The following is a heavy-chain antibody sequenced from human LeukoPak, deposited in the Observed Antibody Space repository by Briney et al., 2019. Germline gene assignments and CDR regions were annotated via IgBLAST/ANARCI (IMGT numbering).Heavy chain of an antibody. CDR2: IHHSGSV. V-gene: IGHV4-38-2*02. D-gene: IGHD6-13*01. CDR1: GYSIISDYF. J-gene: IGHJ5*02. Sequence: PSETLSLTCIVSGYSIISDYFWGWVRQPPGKGPEWIGSIHHSGSVYYNPSLKSRVTISVDTSKNQFSLKLSSVTAADTAVYYCARGRTSSSWYLGRPNWFDPWGQGTLVTVSS. CDR3: ARGRTSSSWYLGRPNWFDP.